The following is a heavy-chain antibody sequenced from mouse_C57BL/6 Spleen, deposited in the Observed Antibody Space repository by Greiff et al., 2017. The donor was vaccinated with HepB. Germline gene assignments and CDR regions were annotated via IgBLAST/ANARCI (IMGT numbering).Heavy chain of an antibody. J-gene: IGHJ2*01. CDR2: IDPETGGT. CDR3: TRGDYAFDY. V-gene: IGHV1-15*01. Sequence: VQLQQSGAELVRPGASVTLSCKASGYTFTDYEMHWVKQPPVHGLEWIGAIDPETGGTAYNQKFKGKAILTADKSSSTAYMELRSLTSEDSAVYYCTRGDYAFDYWGQGTTLTVSS. CDR1: GYTFTDYE. D-gene: IGHD2-4*01.